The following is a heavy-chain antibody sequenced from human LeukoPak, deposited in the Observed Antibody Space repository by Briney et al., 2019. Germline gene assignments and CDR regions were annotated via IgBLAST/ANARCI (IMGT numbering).Heavy chain of an antibody. Sequence: GGSLRLSCAASGFTFDDYAMHWVRQAPGKGLEWVSGISWNSGSIGYADSVKGRFTISRDNAKNSLYLQMNSLRAEDTALYYCAKSQDSSGSLNVNWYFDLWGRGTLVTVSS. CDR1: GFTFDDYA. J-gene: IGHJ2*01. D-gene: IGHD3-22*01. V-gene: IGHV3-9*01. CDR2: ISWNSGSI. CDR3: AKSQDSSGSLNVNWYFDL.